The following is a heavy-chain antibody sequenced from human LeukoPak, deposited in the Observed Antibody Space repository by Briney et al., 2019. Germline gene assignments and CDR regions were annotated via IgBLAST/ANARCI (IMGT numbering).Heavy chain of an antibody. J-gene: IGHJ3*02. CDR2: IGTGGDP. CDR1: GFTFSNYD. V-gene: IGHV3-13*05. Sequence: GGSLRLSCAACGFTFSNYDMHWVRQATGKGLEWVSGIGTGGDPYYPDSVKGRFTISRENAENSLYLQMNSLRAGDTAVYDCAREGVHSLGGAFDIWGQGTMVTVSS. CDR3: AREGVHSLGGAFDI. D-gene: IGHD3-10*01.